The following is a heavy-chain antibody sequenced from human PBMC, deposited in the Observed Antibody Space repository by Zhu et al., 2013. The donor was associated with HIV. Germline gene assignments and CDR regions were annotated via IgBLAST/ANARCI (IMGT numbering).Heavy chain of an antibody. J-gene: IGHJ4*02. V-gene: IGHV1-69*06. D-gene: IGHD3-22*01. Sequence: QVQLVQSGAEVKKPGSSVKVSCKASGGTFSSYAISWVRQAPGQGLEWMGGIIPIFGTANYAQKFQGRVTITADKSTSTAYMELSSLRSEDTAVYYCARDHQGGYDSSGSYFDYWGQGTLVTVSS. CDR3: ARDHQGGYDSSGSYFDY. CDR1: GGTFSSYA. CDR2: IIPIFGTA.